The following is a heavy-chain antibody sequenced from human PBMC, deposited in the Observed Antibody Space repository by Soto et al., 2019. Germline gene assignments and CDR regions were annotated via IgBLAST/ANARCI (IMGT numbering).Heavy chain of an antibody. CDR2: IHTDGSTA. D-gene: IGHD5-12*01. CDR1: GLTFSSYW. CDR3: AITMGTTISPAF. V-gene: IGHV3-74*01. Sequence: EVHLVESGGGLVQPGGSLRLSCAASGLTFSSYWLHWVRQAPGKGLLWVSRIHTDGSTAAYADSVKGRFTISRDNAKNTVHLQMNSLRAEDTAVYYCAITMGTTISPAFWGQGTLVTVSS. J-gene: IGHJ4*02.